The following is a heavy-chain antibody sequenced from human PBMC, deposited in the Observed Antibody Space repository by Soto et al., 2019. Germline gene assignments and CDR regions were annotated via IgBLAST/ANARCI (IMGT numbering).Heavy chain of an antibody. Sequence: QVHLVQSRAEVKKPGSSLKGSCKTSGGTFSSYAISWVRQAPGQRLEWMGGIIPIFRTANYAQKFQGSVTITADSSTRAAYLELRSLRYEDTAVYYWARGLWVGELNPIYWGHGTLVTVSS. J-gene: IGHJ4*01. D-gene: IGHD3-10*01. CDR3: ARGLWVGELNPIY. CDR2: IIPIFRTA. CDR1: GGTFSSYA. V-gene: IGHV1-69*01.